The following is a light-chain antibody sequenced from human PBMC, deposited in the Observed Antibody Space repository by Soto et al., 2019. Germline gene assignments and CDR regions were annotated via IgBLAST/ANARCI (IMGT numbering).Light chain of an antibody. CDR1: QSVSSY. Sequence: EIVLTQSPATLSLSLGERVTLSCRASQSVSSYLAWYQQKPGQAPRLLIYDASNRATGIPARFSGSGSGTDFTLTISSLEPEDVAVYYCQQRSNCPPWTFGQGTKVEIK. CDR2: DAS. CDR3: QQRSNCPPWT. V-gene: IGKV3-11*01. J-gene: IGKJ1*01.